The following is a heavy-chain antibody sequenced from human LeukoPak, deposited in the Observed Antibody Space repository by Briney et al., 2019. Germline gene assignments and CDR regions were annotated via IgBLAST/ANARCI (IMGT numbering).Heavy chain of an antibody. J-gene: IGHJ6*03. D-gene: IGHD3-10*01. V-gene: IGHV4-4*07. CDR3: ARCRENYCGSGSSGLYYYYYMDV. CDR2: IYTSGST. Sequence: SETLSLTCTVSGGSISSYYWSWIRQPAGKGLEWIGRIYTSGSTNYNPSLKSGVTMSVDTSKNQFSLKLSSVTAADTAVYYCARCRENYCGSGSSGLYYYYYMDVWGKGTTVTVSS. CDR1: GGSISSYY.